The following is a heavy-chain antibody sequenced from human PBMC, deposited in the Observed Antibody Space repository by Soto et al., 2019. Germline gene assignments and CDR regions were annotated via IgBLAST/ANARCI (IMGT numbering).Heavy chain of an antibody. CDR1: GGSISSSSYY. J-gene: IGHJ5*02. Sequence: SETLSLTCTVSGGSISSSSYYWGWIRQPPGEGLEWIGSIYYSGSTYYNPSLKSRVTISVDTSKNQFSLKLSSVTAADTAVYYCTRGPLPLGWFDPWGQGTLVTVSS. CDR3: TRGPLPLGWFDP. V-gene: IGHV4-39*01. D-gene: IGHD3-10*01. CDR2: IYYSGST.